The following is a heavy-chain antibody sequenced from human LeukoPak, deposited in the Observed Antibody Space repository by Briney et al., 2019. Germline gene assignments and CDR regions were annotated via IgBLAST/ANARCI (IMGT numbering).Heavy chain of an antibody. Sequence: SETLSLTCTVSGGSISSYYWSWIRQPAGKGLEWIGRIYTSGSTNYNLSLKSRVTMSVDTSKNQFSLKLSSVTAADTAVYYCARVRPHYDILTGYYLPYYYYMDVWGKGTTVTVSS. CDR1: GGSISSYY. CDR3: ARVRPHYDILTGYYLPYYYYMDV. J-gene: IGHJ6*03. D-gene: IGHD3-9*01. CDR2: IYTSGST. V-gene: IGHV4-4*07.